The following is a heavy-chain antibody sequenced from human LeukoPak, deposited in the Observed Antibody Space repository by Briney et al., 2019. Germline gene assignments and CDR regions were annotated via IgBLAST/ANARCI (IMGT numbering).Heavy chain of an antibody. CDR2: ISYIGST. CDR3: AGSYHYYMDV. V-gene: IGHV4-59*01. CDR1: GGSISNYY. Sequence: SETLSLTCTVSGGSISNYYWSWIRQPPGKGLEWIGYISYIGSTKYNPSLKSRVTISEDTSKKQFSMKLSSVTAADTAVYYCAGSYHYYMDVWGKGTTVTVSS. J-gene: IGHJ6*03.